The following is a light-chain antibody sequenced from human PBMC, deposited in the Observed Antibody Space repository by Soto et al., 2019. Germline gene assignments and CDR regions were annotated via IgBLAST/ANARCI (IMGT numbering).Light chain of an antibody. J-gene: IGLJ3*02. CDR2: EGS. CDR1: SXDVWGYDP. CDR3: CAYVSSNTLL. Sequence: QSALTQPASVSGSXGXXXXXXXTGTSXDVWGYDPVSWYQQHTGKAPNLIIYEGSKRPSGISNRFSGSKSGNTASLIISGLQGDDEGDYYCCAYVSSNTLLFGGGTQLTVL. V-gene: IGLV2-23*01.